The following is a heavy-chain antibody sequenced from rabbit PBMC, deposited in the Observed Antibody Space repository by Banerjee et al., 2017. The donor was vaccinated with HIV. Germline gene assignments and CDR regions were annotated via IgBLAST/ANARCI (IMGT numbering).Heavy chain of an antibody. D-gene: IGHD2-1*01. CDR3: ARGGSNDDFGDPPFNL. CDR1: GFDFNKVA. V-gene: IGHV1S47*01. J-gene: IGHJ4*01. CDR2: IGVGDGST. Sequence: QEQLEESGGGLVQPEGSLTLTCKASGFDFNKVAMCWFRQAPGKGPEWIACIGVGDGSTYYASWVNGRFSISSSTSLNTVTLQMTSLTAADTATYFCARGGSNDDFGDPPFNLWGPGTLVTVS.